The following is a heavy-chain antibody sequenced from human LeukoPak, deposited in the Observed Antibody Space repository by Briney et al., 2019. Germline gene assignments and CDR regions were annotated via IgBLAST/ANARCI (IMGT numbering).Heavy chain of an antibody. Sequence: GASVKVSCKVSGYTLTELSMHWVRQAPGKGLEWRGGFDPEDGETIYAQKFQGRVTMTEDTSTDTAYMELSSLRSEDTAVYYCATGLPNYYDSSGYPDYWGQGTLVTVSS. J-gene: IGHJ4*02. CDR2: FDPEDGET. CDR1: GYTLTELS. CDR3: ATGLPNYYDSSGYPDY. V-gene: IGHV1-24*01. D-gene: IGHD3-22*01.